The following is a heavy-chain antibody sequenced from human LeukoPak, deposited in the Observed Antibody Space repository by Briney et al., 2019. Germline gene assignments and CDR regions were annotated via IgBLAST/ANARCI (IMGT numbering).Heavy chain of an antibody. CDR2: IYYSGST. CDR3: ARVGYSYGHYWYFDL. Sequence: SETLSLTCTVSGGGSISGYYWSRIRQPPGKGLEWIGYIYYSGSTNYNPSLKSRVTISVDTSKNQVSLKLSSVTAADTAVYYCARVGYSYGHYWYFDLWGRGTLVTVSS. D-gene: IGHD5-18*01. CDR1: GGGSISGYY. J-gene: IGHJ2*01. V-gene: IGHV4-59*01.